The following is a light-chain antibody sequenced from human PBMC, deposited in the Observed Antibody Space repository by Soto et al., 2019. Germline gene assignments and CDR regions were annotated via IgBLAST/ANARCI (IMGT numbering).Light chain of an antibody. CDR1: SSNIGNNY. CDR3: ATWENSLHSRV. CDR2: RNN. V-gene: IGLV1-47*01. Sequence: QPVLTQPPSASGTPGQRVTISCSGNSSNIGNNYVYWYQRLPGTAPKFLIYRNNQRPSGVPDRFSGSKSGTSASLTINGLRSEDEADYYCATWENSLHSRVFGGGTKLTVL. J-gene: IGLJ3*02.